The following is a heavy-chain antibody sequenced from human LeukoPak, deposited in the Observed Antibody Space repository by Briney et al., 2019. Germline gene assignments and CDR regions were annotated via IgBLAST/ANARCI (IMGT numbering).Heavy chain of an antibody. V-gene: IGHV4-59*01. D-gene: IGHD2-8*02. Sequence: SETLSLTCTVSGGSISSYYWNWIRQPPGKGLEWIGYTYSSGNTNYNPSLKSRVTISLDTSKNQFSLKLSSVTAADTAVYYCARSPLVADYYFDYWGQGTLVTVSS. CDR3: ARSPLVADYYFDY. CDR2: TYSSGNT. J-gene: IGHJ4*02. CDR1: GGSISSYY.